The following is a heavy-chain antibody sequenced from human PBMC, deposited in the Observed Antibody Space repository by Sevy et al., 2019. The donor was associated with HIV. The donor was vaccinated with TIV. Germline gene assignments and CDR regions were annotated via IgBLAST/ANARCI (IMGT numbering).Heavy chain of an antibody. CDR3: ARSPQYSTSHLDY. CDR1: GGSVSSGSYY. V-gene: IGHV4-61*01. Sequence: SETLSLTCTVSGGSVSSGSYYWSWIRQPPGKGLEWIGYIYYSGSTNYNPSLKSRVTISVDTSKNQSSLKLSSVTAADTAVYYCARSPQYSTSHLDYWGQGTLVTVSS. D-gene: IGHD6-13*01. CDR2: IYYSGST. J-gene: IGHJ4*02.